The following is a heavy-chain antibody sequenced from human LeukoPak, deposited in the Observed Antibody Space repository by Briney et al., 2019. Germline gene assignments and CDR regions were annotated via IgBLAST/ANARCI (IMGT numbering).Heavy chain of an antibody. V-gene: IGHV4-61*02. D-gene: IGHD3-10*01. CDR2: IYTSGST. Sequence: SQTLSLTCTVSGGSISSGSYYWSWIRQPAGKGLEWIGRIYTSGSTNYNPSLKSRVTISVDTSMNQFSLKLSSVTAADTAVYYCARDRYYGSGTLIDYWGQGTLVTVSS. CDR3: ARDRYYGSGTLIDY. CDR1: GGSISSGSYY. J-gene: IGHJ4*02.